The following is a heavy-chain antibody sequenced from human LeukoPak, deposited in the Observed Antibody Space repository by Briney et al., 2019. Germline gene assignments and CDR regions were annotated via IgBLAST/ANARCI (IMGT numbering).Heavy chain of an antibody. CDR1: GFTFSSYS. CDR3: ARGRAGSSICDY. V-gene: IGHV3-21*01. Sequence: PGGSLRLSCAASGFTFSSYSMNWVRQAPGKGLEWVSSISSSSSYIYYADSVKGRFTISRDNAKNSLYLQMNSLRAEDTAVYYCARGRAGSSICDYWGQGTLVTVSS. J-gene: IGHJ4*02. CDR2: ISSSSSYI. D-gene: IGHD6-13*01.